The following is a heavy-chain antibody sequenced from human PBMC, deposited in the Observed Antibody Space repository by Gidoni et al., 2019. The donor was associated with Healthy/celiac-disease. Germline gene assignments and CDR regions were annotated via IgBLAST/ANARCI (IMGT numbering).Heavy chain of an antibody. CDR2: ISWDGGST. CDR1: GFTFDDYT. J-gene: IGHJ6*02. V-gene: IGHV3-43*01. D-gene: IGHD3-10*01. Sequence: EVQLVESGGVVVQPGGSLRLSCAASGFTFDDYTMHWVRQAPGKGLEWVSLISWDGGSTYYADSVKGRFTISRDNSKNSLYLQMNSLRTEDTALYYCAKDSWANSAWGESMDVWGQGTTVTVSS. CDR3: AKDSWANSAWGESMDV.